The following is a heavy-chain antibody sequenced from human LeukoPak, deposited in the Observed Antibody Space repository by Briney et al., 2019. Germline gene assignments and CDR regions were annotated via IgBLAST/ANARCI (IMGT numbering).Heavy chain of an antibody. CDR1: GFIFSTYT. CDR2: VSGTSGYM. V-gene: IGHV3-21*04. CDR3: ARGGVRDFWSGYFSYYMDV. J-gene: IGHJ6*03. D-gene: IGHD3-3*01. Sequence: GGSLRLSCAASGFIFSTYTMSWVRRAPGKGLEWVSSVSGTSGYMYYADSVKGRFTISRDNSKNSLYLQMNSLRSDDTAVYYCARGGVRDFWSGYFSYYMDVWGKGTTVTVSS.